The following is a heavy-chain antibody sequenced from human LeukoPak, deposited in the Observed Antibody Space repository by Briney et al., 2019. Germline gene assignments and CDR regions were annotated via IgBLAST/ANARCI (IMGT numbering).Heavy chain of an antibody. Sequence: GGSLRLSCAASGFTFSDYYMSWIRQAPGKGLEWVSYISTSGSTIYYADSLKGRFTISRDNAKNSLYLQMNSLRAEDAAVYYCARAKRGYSYGYYHYFDYWGQGTLVTVSS. D-gene: IGHD5-18*01. J-gene: IGHJ4*02. CDR2: ISTSGSTI. V-gene: IGHV3-11*01. CDR3: ARAKRGYSYGYYHYFDY. CDR1: GFTFSDYY.